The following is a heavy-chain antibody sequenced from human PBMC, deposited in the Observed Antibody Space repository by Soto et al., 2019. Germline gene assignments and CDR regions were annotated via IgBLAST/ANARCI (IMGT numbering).Heavy chain of an antibody. Sequence: PGGSLRLSCAGSGFTFGSYAMHWVRQAPVKGLEWVAVISYDGSSKNYADSVKGRFTISRDNSKNTLFLQVSSLRDEDTALYYCARGAVTTNYYYGMDVWGRGTTVTVSS. J-gene: IGHJ6*02. CDR1: GFTFGSYA. CDR2: ISYDGSSK. D-gene: IGHD4-17*01. CDR3: ARGAVTTNYYYGMDV. V-gene: IGHV3-30-3*01.